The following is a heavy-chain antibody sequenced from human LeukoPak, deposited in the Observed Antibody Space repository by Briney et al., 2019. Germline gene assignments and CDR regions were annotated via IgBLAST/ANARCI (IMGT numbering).Heavy chain of an antibody. Sequence: GASVKVSCKASGYTFTSSYMHWVRQAPGQGLEWMGIINPSGGSTSYVQKFRGRVTMTRDMSTSTVYMELSSLRSEDTAVYYCARASRRFYWDYWGQGTLVTVSS. D-gene: IGHD2/OR15-2a*01. CDR3: ARASRRFYWDY. CDR1: GYTFTSSY. CDR2: INPSGGST. V-gene: IGHV1-46*01. J-gene: IGHJ4*02.